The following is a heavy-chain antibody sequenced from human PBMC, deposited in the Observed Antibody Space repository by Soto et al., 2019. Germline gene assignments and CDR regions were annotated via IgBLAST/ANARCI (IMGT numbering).Heavy chain of an antibody. CDR3: ARRKTVTTGHYYYYVDF. CDR1: EFSFSAYG. CDR2: ISYDGNDK. J-gene: IGHJ6*03. D-gene: IGHD4-17*01. Sequence: QVQLVESGGGVVRPGRSLRLSCVASEFSFSAYGMHWVRLAPGKGLQWVAVISYDGNDKYYADSVKGRFTISRDDSKNTMYLQMNRLRRADTAIYYCARRKTVTTGHYYYYVDFWGKGTRVTVSS. V-gene: IGHV3-30*03.